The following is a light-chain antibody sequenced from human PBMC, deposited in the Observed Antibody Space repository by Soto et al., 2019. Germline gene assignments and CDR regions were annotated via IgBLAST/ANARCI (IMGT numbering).Light chain of an antibody. J-gene: IGKJ1*01. V-gene: IGKV3-11*01. CDR1: QSVSSC. CDR2: DAS. CDR3: QQRSNWPVT. Sequence: EIVLTQSPATLSLSPGERATLSCRASQSVSSCLAWYQQKPGQAPRLLIYDASSRATGIPARLSSSGSETEFTRTISSLEPEDFAVYYCQQRSNWPVTFGQGTRVEIK.